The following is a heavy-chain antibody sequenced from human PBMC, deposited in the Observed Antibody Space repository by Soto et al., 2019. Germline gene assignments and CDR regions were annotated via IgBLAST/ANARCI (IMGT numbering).Heavy chain of an antibody. CDR2: INHSGST. CDR1: GGSFSGYY. V-gene: IGHV4-34*01. CDR3: ARASRLWCGELGRRYNLFDP. D-gene: IGHD3-10*01. Sequence: SETLSLTCAVYGGSFSGYYWSWVRPPPGKGLGGGGGINHSGSTNYPPSLKSRVTISVDTSKNQFSLKLSSVTAADTAVYYCARASRLWCGELGRRYNLFDPCGQGTLVTVSS. J-gene: IGHJ5*02.